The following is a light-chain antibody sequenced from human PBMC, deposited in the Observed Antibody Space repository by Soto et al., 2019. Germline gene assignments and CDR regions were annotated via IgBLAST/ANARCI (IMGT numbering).Light chain of an antibody. V-gene: IGKV3-15*01. Sequence: EIMMTQSPATLSVSPGERATLSYRASQTVRNNLAWYQQKPGQAPRLLIYYASTRATGIPARFSGSGSGTAFTLTISSLQSEDFALYYCQQYTNWPPITFGQGTRLEIK. CDR3: QQYTNWPPIT. CDR1: QTVRNN. CDR2: YAS. J-gene: IGKJ5*01.